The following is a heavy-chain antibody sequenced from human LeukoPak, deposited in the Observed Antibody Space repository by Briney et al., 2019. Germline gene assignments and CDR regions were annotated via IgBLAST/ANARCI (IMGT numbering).Heavy chain of an antibody. D-gene: IGHD3-10*01. J-gene: IGHJ4*02. CDR1: VFSLSTSGMC. CDR3: ARLTKCYGSGSHHIDY. V-gene: IGHV2-70*11. Sequence: ESGPTLVNPTQTLTLTCTLSVFSLSTSGMCVSWIRQPLGRALEWLARIKWDDDKYYSTSLKTSLTISKDTSKNQVVLTMTNMDPVDTGTYFCARLTKCYGSGSHHIDYWGQGTLVTVSS. CDR2: IKWDDDK.